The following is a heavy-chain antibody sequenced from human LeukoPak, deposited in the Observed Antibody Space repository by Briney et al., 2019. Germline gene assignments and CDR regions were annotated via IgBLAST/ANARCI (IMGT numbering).Heavy chain of an antibody. CDR2: ISTSGDFT. Sequence: GGSLRLSCATSGFTFSSYDMNWVRQAPGKGLECVSFISTSGDFTYYAASVKGRFTVSRDNSKNTLYLQMNSLRADDTAVYYCAGCSGGSCYSRGKYGVDVWGQGTTVIVSS. CDR3: AGCSGGSCYSRGKYGVDV. D-gene: IGHD2-15*01. CDR1: GFTFSSYD. J-gene: IGHJ6*02. V-gene: IGHV3-23*01.